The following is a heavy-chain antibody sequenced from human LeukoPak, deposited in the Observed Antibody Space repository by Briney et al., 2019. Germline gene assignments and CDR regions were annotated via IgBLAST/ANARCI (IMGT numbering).Heavy chain of an antibody. J-gene: IGHJ6*04. CDR1: GGSFSGYY. Sequence: PSETLSLTCAVYGGSFSGYYWSWIRQPPGKGLEWIGEINHSGSTNYNPSLKSRDTISVDTSKNQFSLKLSSVTAADTAVYYCARAAGHAGSPYYYYYYGMDVWGKGTTVTVSS. V-gene: IGHV4-34*01. D-gene: IGHD3-10*01. CDR2: INHSGST. CDR3: ARAAGHAGSPYYYYYYGMDV.